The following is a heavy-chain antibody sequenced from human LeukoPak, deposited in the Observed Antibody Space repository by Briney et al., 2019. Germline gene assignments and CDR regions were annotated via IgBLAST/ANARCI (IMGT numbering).Heavy chain of an antibody. D-gene: IGHD2-2*01. V-gene: IGHV3-23*01. CDR1: GFPFSSYA. CDR2: ISGSGGST. CDR3: AKALEDIVVVENGMDV. Sequence: GGSLRLSCAASGFPFSSYAVSWVRPAPGKGLEWVSAISGSGGSTYYADSVKGRFTISGDNSKNTLYLQMNSLRAEDTAVYYCAKALEDIVVVENGMDVWGQGTTVTVSS. J-gene: IGHJ6*02.